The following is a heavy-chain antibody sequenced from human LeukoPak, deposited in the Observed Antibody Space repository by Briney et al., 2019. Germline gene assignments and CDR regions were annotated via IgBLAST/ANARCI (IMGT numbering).Heavy chain of an antibody. CDR3: ARAYYDYVWGSYQGLFDY. D-gene: IGHD3-16*02. CDR2: IYYSGST. V-gene: IGHV4-31*03. J-gene: IGHJ4*02. Sequence: KTSETLSLTCTVSGGSISSSSYYWGWIRQHPGKGLEWIGYIYYSGSTYYNPSLKSRVTISVDTSKNQFSLKLSSVTAADTAVYYCARAYYDYVWGSYQGLFDYWGQGTLVTVSS. CDR1: GGSISSSSYY.